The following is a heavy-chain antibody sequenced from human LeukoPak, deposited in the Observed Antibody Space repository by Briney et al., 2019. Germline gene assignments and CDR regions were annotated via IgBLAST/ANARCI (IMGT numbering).Heavy chain of an antibody. D-gene: IGHD6-19*01. J-gene: IGHJ3*02. CDR2: INHSGST. CDR1: GGSFSGYY. Sequence: SETLSLTCAVYGGSFSGYYWSWIRHPPGKGLEFIGEINHSGSTNYNPSLKSRVTISVDTSKNQFSLKLSSVTAADTAVYYCAREYSSGWSTGGAFDIWGQGTMVTVSS. V-gene: IGHV4-34*01. CDR3: AREYSSGWSTGGAFDI.